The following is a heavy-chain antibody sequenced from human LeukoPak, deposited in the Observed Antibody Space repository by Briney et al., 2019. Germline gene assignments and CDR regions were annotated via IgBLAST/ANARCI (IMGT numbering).Heavy chain of an antibody. D-gene: IGHD6-13*01. CDR3: AKDLWAAAGTEGYFDL. Sequence: GGSLRLSCAASGFTFSSYSMNWVRQAPGKGLEWVSYISSSSSTIYYADSVKGRFTISRDNAKNSLYLQMNSLRDEDTAVYYCAKDLWAAAGTEGYFDLWGRGTLVTVSS. V-gene: IGHV3-48*02. CDR1: GFTFSSYS. J-gene: IGHJ2*01. CDR2: ISSSSSTI.